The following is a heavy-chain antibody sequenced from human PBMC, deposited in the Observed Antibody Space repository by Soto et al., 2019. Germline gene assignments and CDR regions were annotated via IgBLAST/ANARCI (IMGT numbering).Heavy chain of an antibody. CDR3: ATWRTYSGSYCFDY. J-gene: IGHJ4*02. D-gene: IGHD1-26*01. CDR2: IIPMYDSA. Sequence: QVQLVQSGAELKKPGSSVNVSCAASGGTFKTYTINWVRQAPGQDLEWIGQIIPMYDSANYAKRFQGRVTIRSDNSTNLAYMELSGLRSEDTALYYCATWRTYSGSYCFDYWGQGTLVSVSS. V-gene: IGHV1-69*06. CDR1: GGTFKTYT.